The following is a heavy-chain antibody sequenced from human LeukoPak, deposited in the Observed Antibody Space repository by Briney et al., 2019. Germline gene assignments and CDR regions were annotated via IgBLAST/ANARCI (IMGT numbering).Heavy chain of an antibody. CDR1: GFXFSDYY. CDR3: ARDRYTSRWYILDY. D-gene: IGHD6-13*01. Sequence: PGGSLRLSCAASGFXFSDYYMSWIRQAPGKGQEWVSYISDSSSTIYYADSVKGRFTISRDNAKNSLYLQMNTLRDEDTAVYYCARDRYTSRWYILDYWGQGTLVTVSS. J-gene: IGHJ4*02. CDR2: ISDSSSTI. V-gene: IGHV3-11*04.